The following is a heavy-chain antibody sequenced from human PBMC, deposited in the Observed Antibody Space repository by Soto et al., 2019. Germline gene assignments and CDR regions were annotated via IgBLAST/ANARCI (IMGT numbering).Heavy chain of an antibody. CDR3: ARGSSRWDY. D-gene: IGHD6-13*01. V-gene: IGHV4-4*07. Sequence: PSETLSLTCTVSGGSISSFYWSWIRQPAGKGLEWIGRIYSGGSNNYNPSLKSRVTMSVDTSKNQFSLRLSSVPAADTAMYYCARGSSRWDYWGQGTLVTVSS. J-gene: IGHJ4*02. CDR1: GGSISSFY. CDR2: IYSGGSN.